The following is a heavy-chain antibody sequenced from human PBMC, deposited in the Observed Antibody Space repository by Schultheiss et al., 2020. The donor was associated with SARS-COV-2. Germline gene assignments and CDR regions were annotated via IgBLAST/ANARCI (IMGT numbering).Heavy chain of an antibody. Sequence: SQTLSLTCAVYGGSFRGYYWSWIRQPPGKGLEWIGEINHSGSTNYNPSLKSRVTISVDTSKNQFSLKLSSVTAADTAVYYCARESAGEFDYWGQGTLVTVSS. CDR3: ARESAGEFDY. CDR1: GGSFRGYY. D-gene: IGHD3-10*01. J-gene: IGHJ4*02. V-gene: IGHV4-34*01. CDR2: INHSGST.